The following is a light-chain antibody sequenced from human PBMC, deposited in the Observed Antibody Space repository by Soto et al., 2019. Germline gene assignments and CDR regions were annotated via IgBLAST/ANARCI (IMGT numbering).Light chain of an antibody. Sequence: EIVITQSPATLSVSPGERATLSFRASQNVGNNLVWYQQKPGQAPRLLIYGASTRAAGIPDRFSGSGSGTDFTLTISRLEPEDFAVYYCQQYGISPLTFGGGTKVDIK. CDR3: QQYGISPLT. CDR2: GAS. J-gene: IGKJ4*01. CDR1: QNVGNN. V-gene: IGKV3-20*01.